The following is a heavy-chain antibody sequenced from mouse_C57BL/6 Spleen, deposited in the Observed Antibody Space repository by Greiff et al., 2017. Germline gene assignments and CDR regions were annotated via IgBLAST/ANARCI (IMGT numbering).Heavy chain of an antibody. Sequence: QVQLQQPGAELVKPGASVKMSCKASGYTFTSYWITWVKQRPGQGLEWIGDIYPGSGSTNYNEKFKSKATLTVDTSSSTAYMQLSSLTSEDSAVYYCARYKSNYVGVDYWGQGTSVTVSS. J-gene: IGHJ4*01. D-gene: IGHD2-5*01. CDR2: IYPGSGST. CDR3: ARYKSNYVGVDY. V-gene: IGHV1-55*01. CDR1: GYTFTSYW.